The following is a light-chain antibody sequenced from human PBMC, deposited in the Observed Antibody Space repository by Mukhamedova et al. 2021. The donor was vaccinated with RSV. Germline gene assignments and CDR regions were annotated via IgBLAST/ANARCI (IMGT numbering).Light chain of an antibody. CDR3: QLWDSSSHHV. V-gene: IGLV3-21*02. Sequence: GGNNIGSKSVHWYQQKPGQAPVVVVYDDSDRPSGIPERFSGSNSGNTATLTISRVEAGDEADYYCQLWDSSSHHVFGIGTKVNVL. CDR2: DDS. J-gene: IGLJ1*01. CDR1: NIGSKS.